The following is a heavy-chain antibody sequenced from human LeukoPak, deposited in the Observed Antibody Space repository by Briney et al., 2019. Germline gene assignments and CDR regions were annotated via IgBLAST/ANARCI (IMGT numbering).Heavy chain of an antibody. CDR3: ARDWDCTNGVCHTAFFDY. D-gene: IGHD2-8*01. Sequence: WASVKVSCKASGYTFTSYGISWVRQAPGQGLEWMGWISAYNGNTNYAQKLQGRVTMTTDTSTSTAYMELRSLRSDDTAVYYCARDWDCTNGVCHTAFFDYWGQGTLVTVSS. CDR2: ISAYNGNT. CDR1: GYTFTSYG. V-gene: IGHV1-18*01. J-gene: IGHJ4*02.